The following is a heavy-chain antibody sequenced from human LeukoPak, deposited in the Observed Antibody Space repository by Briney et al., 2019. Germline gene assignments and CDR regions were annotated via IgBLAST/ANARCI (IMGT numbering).Heavy chain of an antibody. CDR2: IKSKTDGGTT. CDR3: TTDAGYSYGPY. V-gene: IGHV3-15*01. J-gene: IGHJ4*02. Sequence: GGSLRLSCAASGFTFSSYAMSWVRQAPGKGLEWVGRIKSKTDGGTTDYAAPVKGRFTISRDDSKNTLYLQMNSLKTEDTAVYYCTTDAGYSYGPYWGQGTLVTVSS. CDR1: GFTFSSYA. D-gene: IGHD5-18*01.